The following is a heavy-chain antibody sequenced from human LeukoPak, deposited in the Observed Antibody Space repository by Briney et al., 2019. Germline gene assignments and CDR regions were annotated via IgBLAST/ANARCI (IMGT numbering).Heavy chain of an antibody. J-gene: IGHJ5*02. Sequence: SETLSLTCTVSGGSISSSSYYWGWIRQPPGKGLEWIGSIYYSGSTYYNPSLKSRVTISVDTSKNQFSLKLSSVTAADTAVYYCARAGYGSGTSNWFDPWGQGTLVTVSS. CDR3: ARAGYGSGTSNWFDP. CDR2: IYYSGST. D-gene: IGHD3-10*01. CDR1: GGSISSSSYY. V-gene: IGHV4-39*01.